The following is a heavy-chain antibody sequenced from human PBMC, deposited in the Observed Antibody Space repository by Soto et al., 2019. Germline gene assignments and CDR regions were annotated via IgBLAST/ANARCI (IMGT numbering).Heavy chain of an antibody. CDR1: GGTFGSYA. CDR2: IIPILNSP. J-gene: IGHJ6*02. CDR3: AREAPYCTSATCPKVYDMDV. V-gene: IGHV1-69*01. Sequence: QVQLVQSGAEVKKPGSSVKVSCKASGGTFGSYAITWVRRAPGQGLEWLGGIIPILNSPAYAQKFKARVVITADEITNTAYMELNGLRFDDTAVYYCAREAPYCTSATCPKVYDMDVWGQGTTVTVAS. D-gene: IGHD2-2*01.